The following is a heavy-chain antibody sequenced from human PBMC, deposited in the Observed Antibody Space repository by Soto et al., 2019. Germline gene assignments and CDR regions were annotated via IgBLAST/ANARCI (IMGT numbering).Heavy chain of an antibody. V-gene: IGHV4-39*01. J-gene: IGHJ6*01. CDR2: IYYSGST. Sequence: ATRYLTCTVSVGSTSSSSYYWGWIRQPPWKVLEWIGSIYYSGSTYYNPSLKSRVTISVDTSKNQVALKMSSVTAADAAAYYCARLWTTGTTSRHNDYYYVMDVWGQGTTVAVS. CDR3: ARLWTTGTTSRHNDYYYVMDV. CDR1: VGSTSSSSYY. D-gene: IGHD1-7*01.